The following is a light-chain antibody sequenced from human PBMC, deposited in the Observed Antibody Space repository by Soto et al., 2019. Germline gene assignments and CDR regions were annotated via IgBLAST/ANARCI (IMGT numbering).Light chain of an antibody. V-gene: IGKV3-20*01. CDR2: DAS. CDR1: QSVSSSY. J-gene: IGKJ2*01. CDR3: QQYGSSPRT. Sequence: EIVLTQSPATLSLSPGERATLSCRASQSVSSSYLAWYQQKPGQAPRLLIYDASSRATGIPDRFSGSGSGTDFTLTISRLEAEDFAVYCCQQYGSSPRTFGPGTKLEIK.